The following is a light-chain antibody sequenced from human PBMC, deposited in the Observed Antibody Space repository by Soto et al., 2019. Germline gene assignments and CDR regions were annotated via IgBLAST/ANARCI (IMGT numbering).Light chain of an antibody. Sequence: QSVLTQPPSVSGAPGQRVTISCTGSSSNIGAGHDVHWYQHLPGTAPKLLIYGNTNRPSGVPDRFSGSKSGTSASLAITGLQAEDEANYYCQAYDSSLSGVVFGGGTKLTVL. CDR1: SSNIGAGHD. CDR3: QAYDSSLSGVV. CDR2: GNT. J-gene: IGLJ2*01. V-gene: IGLV1-40*01.